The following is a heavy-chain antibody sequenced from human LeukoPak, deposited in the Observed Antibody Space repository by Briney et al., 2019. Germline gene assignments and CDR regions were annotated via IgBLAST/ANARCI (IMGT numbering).Heavy chain of an antibody. D-gene: IGHD1-26*01. CDR1: GFTFSSYA. CDR2: ISYDGSNK. CDR3: AREVGATIGLVHAFEI. J-gene: IGHJ3*02. V-gene: IGHV3-30-3*01. Sequence: HPGGSLRLSCAASGFTFSSYAMHWVRQAPGKGLEWVAVISYDGSNKYYADSVKGRFTISRDNSKNTLYLQMNSLRAEDTAVYYCAREVGATIGLVHAFEIWGQGTMVTVSS.